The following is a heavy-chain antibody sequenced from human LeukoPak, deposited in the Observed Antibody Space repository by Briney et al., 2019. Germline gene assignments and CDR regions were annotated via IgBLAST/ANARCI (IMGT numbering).Heavy chain of an antibody. Sequence: GGSLRLSCAASGFTLSSNWMHWVRQGPGKGLVWVSRIYSDGSRTNYADSVKGRFTISGDNAKNTLYLQMNSLRAEDTAVYYCARSGRGGAFDIWGQGTMVTVSS. D-gene: IGHD1-26*01. CDR1: GFTLSSNW. J-gene: IGHJ3*02. CDR3: ARSGRGGAFDI. V-gene: IGHV3-74*01. CDR2: IYSDGSRT.